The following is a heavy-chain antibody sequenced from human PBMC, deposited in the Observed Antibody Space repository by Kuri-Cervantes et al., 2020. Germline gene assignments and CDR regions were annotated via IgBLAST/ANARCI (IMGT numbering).Heavy chain of an antibody. D-gene: IGHD2-2*01. J-gene: IGHJ4*02. Sequence: GESLKISCAASGFTFSSYSMNWVRQAPGKGLEWVSSISSSSSYIYYADSVKGRFTISRDNAKNSLYLQMNSLRAEDTAVYYCARVFSPAAIDYWGQGTQVTVSS. V-gene: IGHV3-21*04. CDR1: GFTFSSYS. CDR2: ISSSSSYI. CDR3: ARVFSPAAIDY.